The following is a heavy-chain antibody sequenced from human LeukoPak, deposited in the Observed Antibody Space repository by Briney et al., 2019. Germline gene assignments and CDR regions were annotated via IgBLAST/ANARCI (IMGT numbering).Heavy chain of an antibody. CDR3: AELPAAYYYDSSG. CDR1: GFTFSSYS. D-gene: IGHD3-22*01. J-gene: IGHJ4*02. Sequence: GGSLRLSCAASGFTFSSYSMNWVRQAPGKGLEWVSYISSSSSTIYYADSVKGRFTISRDNAKNSLYLQMNSLRAEDTAVYYCAELPAAYYYDSSGWGQGTLVSASS. V-gene: IGHV3-48*01. CDR2: ISSSSSTI.